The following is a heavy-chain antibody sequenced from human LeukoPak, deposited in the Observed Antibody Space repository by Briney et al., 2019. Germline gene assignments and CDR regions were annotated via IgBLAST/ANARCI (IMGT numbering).Heavy chain of an antibody. CDR3: ASTVGTAMVNY. Sequence: SETLSLTFSVSGGSISSNYWGWIRQPPGKGLEWIGSIYYSGSTYYNPPLKSRVTISVDTSKNQSSLKLSSVTAADTAVYYCASTVGTAMVNYWGQGTLVTVSS. V-gene: IGHV4-39*01. CDR1: GGSISSNY. D-gene: IGHD5-18*01. J-gene: IGHJ4*02. CDR2: IYYSGST.